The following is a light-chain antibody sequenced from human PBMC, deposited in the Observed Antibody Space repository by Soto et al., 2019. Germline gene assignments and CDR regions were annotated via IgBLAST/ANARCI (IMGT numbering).Light chain of an antibody. CDR3: QQRSNWPPT. Sequence: DIVLTQSPATLSLSPGERATLSCRASQSVVSYLAWYQQKRGQAPRLLIYDASNRATGIPARFSGSGSGTDFPLTLCSREPQYLAVYYCQQRSNWPPTFGQGTKLEIK. CDR1: QSVVSY. V-gene: IGKV3-11*01. CDR2: DAS. J-gene: IGKJ2*01.